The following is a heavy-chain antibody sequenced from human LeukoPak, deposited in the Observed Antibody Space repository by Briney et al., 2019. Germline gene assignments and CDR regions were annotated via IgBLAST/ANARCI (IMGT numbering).Heavy chain of an antibody. V-gene: IGHV4-59*01. J-gene: IGHJ4*02. CDR2: IDYSGST. CDR3: ERLKIAVAGTGGWYRYFDY. D-gene: IGHD6-19*01. Sequence: SETLSLTCTVSGGSISSYYWSWVRQPPGKGREWIGYIDYSGSTNYNPYLKSRINISVDTSKNPYSLKLSPVTAADTAVYYCERLKIAVAGTGGWYRYFDYWGQGTLVTVSS. CDR1: GGSISSYY.